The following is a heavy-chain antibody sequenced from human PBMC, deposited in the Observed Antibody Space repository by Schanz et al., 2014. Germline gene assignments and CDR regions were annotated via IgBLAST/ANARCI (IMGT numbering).Heavy chain of an antibody. CDR1: TFTFSIDW. J-gene: IGHJ6*02. CDR2: ISGSGAST. CDR3: LAPDYGMDV. V-gene: IGHV3-23*04. Sequence: EVQLAESGGGLVKPGGSLRLSCAASTFTFSIDWMSWVRQAPGKGLEWVSGISGSGASTYYADSVKSRFTISRDNSKNTLYLQMNGLRGEDTAVYYCLAPDYGMDVWGRGTTVTVSS.